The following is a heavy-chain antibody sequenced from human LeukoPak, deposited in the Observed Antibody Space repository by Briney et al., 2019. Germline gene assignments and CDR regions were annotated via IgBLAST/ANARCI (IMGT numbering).Heavy chain of an antibody. CDR2: INPNSGGT. V-gene: IGHV1-2*02. J-gene: IGHJ4*02. CDR3: ARDRYDSSGYYGYFDY. CDR1: GYTFTGYY. Sequence: GASVKVSCKASGYTFTGYYMHWVRQAPGQGLEWMGWINPNSGGTNYAQKFQGRVTMTRDTSISTAYMELSRLSSDDTAVYYCARDRYDSSGYYGYFDYWGQGTLVTVSS. D-gene: IGHD3-22*01.